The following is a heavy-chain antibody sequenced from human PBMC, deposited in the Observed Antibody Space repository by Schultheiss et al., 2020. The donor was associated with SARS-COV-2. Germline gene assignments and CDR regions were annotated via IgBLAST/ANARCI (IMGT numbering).Heavy chain of an antibody. V-gene: IGHV1-18*01. J-gene: IGHJ6*02. Sequence: ASVKVSCKASGYTFTSYGISWVRQAPGQGLEWMGWISGYNGNTNYAQKLQGRVTMTTDTSTSTAYMELRSLRSEDTAVYYCARYGITIFGAPTGMDVWGQGTTVTVSS. CDR1: GYTFTSYG. CDR2: ISGYNGNT. CDR3: ARYGITIFGAPTGMDV. D-gene: IGHD3-3*01.